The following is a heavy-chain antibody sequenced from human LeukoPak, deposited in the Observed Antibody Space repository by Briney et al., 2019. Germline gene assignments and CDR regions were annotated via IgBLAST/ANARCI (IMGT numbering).Heavy chain of an antibody. CDR1: DGSISNYY. V-gene: IGHV4-59*08. CDR3: ARYCSTTTCYSPWFDP. J-gene: IGHJ5*02. D-gene: IGHD2-2*01. CDR2: IFYTGST. Sequence: WETLSLTCTVSDGSISNYYWSWIRQTPGKGLELIGYIFYTGSTGYNPSLKSRVTISVDTSKNQFSLKLSSVTAADTAVYYCARYCSTTTCYSPWFDPWGQGTLVTVSS.